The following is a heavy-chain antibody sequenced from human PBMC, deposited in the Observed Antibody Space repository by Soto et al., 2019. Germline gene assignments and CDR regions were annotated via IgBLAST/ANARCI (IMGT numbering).Heavy chain of an antibody. CDR3: ARVREEYYDFWSGPTSHYYYYYMDV. D-gene: IGHD3-3*01. V-gene: IGHV4-59*01. J-gene: IGHJ6*03. CDR1: GGSISSYH. CDR2: IYYSGST. Sequence: SETLSLTCTVSGGSISSYHWSWIRQPPGKGLEWIGYIYYSGSTNYNPSLKSRVTISVDTSKNQFSLKLSSVTAADTAVYYCARVREEYYDFWSGPTSHYYYYYMDVWGKGTTVTVSS.